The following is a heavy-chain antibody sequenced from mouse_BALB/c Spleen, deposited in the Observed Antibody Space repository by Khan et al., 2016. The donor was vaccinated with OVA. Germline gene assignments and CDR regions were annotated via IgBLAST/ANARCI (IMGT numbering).Heavy chain of an antibody. CDR1: GYTFTSYW. CDR2: ISPGSGTP. CDR3: VRENYCGSSHYAMDY. V-gene: IGHV1S41*01. J-gene: IGHJ4*01. D-gene: IGHD1-1*01. Sequence: DLVKPGASVKLSCKASGYTFTSYWINWIKQRPGQGLEWIGRISPGSGTPYYNEMFKGKATLTVDTSSSTAYIQLSSLSSEDSAVYFCVRENYCGSSHYAMDYWGQGTSVTISS.